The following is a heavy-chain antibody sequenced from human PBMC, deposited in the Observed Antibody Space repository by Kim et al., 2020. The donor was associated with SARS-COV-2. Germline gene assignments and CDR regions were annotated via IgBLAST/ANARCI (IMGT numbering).Heavy chain of an antibody. Sequence: SETLSLTCTVSGGSISSSSYYWGWIRQPPGKGLEWIGSIYYSGSTYYNPSLKSRVTISVDTSKNQFSLKLSSVTAADTAVYYCARHTLPNSSSWYYYYYGMDVWGQGTTVTVSS. CDR2: IYYSGST. V-gene: IGHV4-39*01. J-gene: IGHJ6*02. CDR3: ARHTLPNSSSWYYYYYGMDV. CDR1: GGSISSSSYY. D-gene: IGHD6-13*01.